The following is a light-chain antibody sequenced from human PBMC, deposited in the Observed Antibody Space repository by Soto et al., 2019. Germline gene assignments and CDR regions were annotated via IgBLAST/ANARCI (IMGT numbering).Light chain of an antibody. Sequence: QSALTQPASVSGSPGQSITLPCTGASSDVGGYKFVSWYQQVPGKPPKLMIYEDIKRPSGVSNRFSGSKSGNTASLTISGLQAEDEADYYCCSYAGSSTDVFGTGTKLTVL. CDR1: SSDVGGYKF. CDR2: EDI. CDR3: CSYAGSSTDV. V-gene: IGLV2-23*01. J-gene: IGLJ1*01.